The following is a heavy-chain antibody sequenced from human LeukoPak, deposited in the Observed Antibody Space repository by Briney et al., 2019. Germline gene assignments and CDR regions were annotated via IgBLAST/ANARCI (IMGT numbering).Heavy chain of an antibody. CDR1: GGSISSYY. V-gene: IGHV4-59*12. CDR3: ARGSAGRFIVVVKSHLDF. J-gene: IGHJ4*02. CDR2: IYYSGSI. D-gene: IGHD3-22*01. Sequence: SETLSLTCTVSGGSISSYYWSWIRQPPGKGLEWIGYIYYSGSINYNPSLKSRVTISVDTCKNQFSLKLSSVTAADTAVYYCARGSAGRFIVVVKSHLDFWGQGTLVTVSS.